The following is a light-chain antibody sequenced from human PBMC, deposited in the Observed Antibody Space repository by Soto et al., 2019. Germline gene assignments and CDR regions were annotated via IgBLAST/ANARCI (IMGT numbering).Light chain of an antibody. CDR3: QQYYNWPRT. Sequence: EIVMAQSPATLSVSPGERATLSCRASQSVNSNLAWFQHNPGQAPRLLIYDASVRATGIPDRFTGSGSGTEFTLSISSLQSEDFAVYYCQQYYNWPRTFGQGTRVEIK. V-gene: IGKV3-15*01. CDR1: QSVNSN. CDR2: DAS. J-gene: IGKJ1*01.